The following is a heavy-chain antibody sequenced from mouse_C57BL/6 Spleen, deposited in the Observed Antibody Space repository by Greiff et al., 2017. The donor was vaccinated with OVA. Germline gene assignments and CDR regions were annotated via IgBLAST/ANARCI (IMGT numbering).Heavy chain of an antibody. Sequence: VQLQQSGAELVKPGASVKMSCKASGYTFTTYPIEWMKQNHGKSLEWIGNFHPYNDDTKYNEKFKGKATLTVEKSSSTVYLELSRLTSDDSAVYFCARSGYDGYYVGYYAMDYWGQGTSVTVSS. J-gene: IGHJ4*01. CDR1: GYTFTTYP. D-gene: IGHD2-3*01. V-gene: IGHV1-47*01. CDR2: FHPYNDDT. CDR3: ARSGYDGYYVGYYAMDY.